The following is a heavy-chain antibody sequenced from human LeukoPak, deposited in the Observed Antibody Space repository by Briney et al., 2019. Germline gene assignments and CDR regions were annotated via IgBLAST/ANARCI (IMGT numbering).Heavy chain of an antibody. D-gene: IGHD2-2*01. J-gene: IGHJ5*02. V-gene: IGHV1-69*13. CDR1: GGTFSIYA. Sequence: GASVNVSCKASGGTFSIYAISWVRQAPGQGLEWMGGIIPIFGTANYAQKFQGRVTITADESTSTAYMELSSLRSEDTAVYYCARDRVDIVVVPAAMEDWFDPWGQGTLVTVSS. CDR3: ARDRVDIVVVPAAMEDWFDP. CDR2: IIPIFGTA.